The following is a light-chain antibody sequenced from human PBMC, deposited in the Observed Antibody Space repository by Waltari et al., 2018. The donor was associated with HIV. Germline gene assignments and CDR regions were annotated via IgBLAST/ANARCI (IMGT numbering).Light chain of an antibody. CDR1: SRDSGGFKS. V-gene: IGLV2-14*03. J-gene: IGLJ2*01. Sequence: QSALTQPASVSGSPGQSITISCTGTSRDSGGFKSVSWYQQSPGNAPKLIIYDVSYRPSGVSNRFSGSKSGNTASLTISGLQAEDEADYYCGSSMTNVNMDVFGGGTKLTVL. CDR2: DVS. CDR3: GSSMTNVNMDV.